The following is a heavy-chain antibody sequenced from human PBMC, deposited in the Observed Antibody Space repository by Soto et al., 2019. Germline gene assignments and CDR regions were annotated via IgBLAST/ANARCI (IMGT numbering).Heavy chain of an antibody. J-gene: IGHJ5*02. CDR3: ALVVVVAATQYWFDP. CDR2: FDPEDGET. CDR1: GYTLTELS. Sequence: QVQLVQSGAEVKKPGASVKVSCKVSGYTLTELSMHWVRQAPGKGLEWMGGFDPEDGETIYAQKFQGRVTMTEDTSXXSAYMERSSLRSEDTAVYYCALVVVVAATQYWFDPWGQGTLVTVSS. D-gene: IGHD2-15*01. V-gene: IGHV1-24*01.